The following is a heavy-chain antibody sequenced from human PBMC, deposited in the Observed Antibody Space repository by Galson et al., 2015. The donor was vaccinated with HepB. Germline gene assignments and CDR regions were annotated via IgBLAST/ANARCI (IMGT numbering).Heavy chain of an antibody. Sequence: SLRLSCATTGFTFSNYAMNWVRQAPGKGLEWVSNIYAVGTTSYADSVKGRFTISRDNSKNTLSLQMNSLRPEDTAVYYCARDSKWNYDYWGQGTLVTVSS. CDR3: ARDSKWNYDY. CDR2: IYAVGTT. V-gene: IGHV3-23*01. CDR1: GFTFSNYA. J-gene: IGHJ4*02. D-gene: IGHD1-26*01.